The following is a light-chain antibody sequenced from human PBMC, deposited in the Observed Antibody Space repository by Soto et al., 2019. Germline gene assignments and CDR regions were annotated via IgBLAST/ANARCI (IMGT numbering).Light chain of an antibody. J-gene: IGLJ1*01. Sequence: QSVLTQPRSVSGSPGQSVTISCAGTSSDVGGYNYVSWYQQHPGKAPKLMIYDVSKRPSGVPDSFSGSKSGNTASLTISGLQADHEADYYCCSYAGRYTYVFGTGTKVTVL. V-gene: IGLV2-11*01. CDR1: SSDVGGYNY. CDR3: CSYAGRYTYV. CDR2: DVS.